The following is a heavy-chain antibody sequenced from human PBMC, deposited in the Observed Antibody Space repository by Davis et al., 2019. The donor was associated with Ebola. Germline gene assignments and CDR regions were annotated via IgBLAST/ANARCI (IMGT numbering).Heavy chain of an antibody. CDR3: VRGWGRSGLDV. CDR1: GDSVSSGG. CDR2: TYYTSKWHN. J-gene: IGHJ6*02. D-gene: IGHD3-16*01. V-gene: IGHV6-1*01. Sequence: HSQTLSLTCAIPGDSVSSGGWNWIRQSPSRGLEWPGRTYYTSKWHNDYGESVKSRITINPDTSTNQLSLQLNSVTPEDTAVYYCVRGWGRSGLDVWGQGTTVTVSS.